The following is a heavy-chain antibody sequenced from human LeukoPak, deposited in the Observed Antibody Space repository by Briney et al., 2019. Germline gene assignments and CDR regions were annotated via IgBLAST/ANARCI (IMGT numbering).Heavy chain of an antibody. D-gene: IGHD3-3*01. J-gene: IGHJ4*02. CDR2: IKQDGSEK. CDR1: GFTFSSYW. V-gene: IGHV3-7*01. Sequence: GGSLRLSCAASGFTFSSYWMRWVRQAPGKGLEWVANIKQDGSEKYYVDSVKGRFTISRDNAKNSLYLQMNSLRAEDTAVYYCARDYDFWSGYSAPGGHWGQGTLVTVSS. CDR3: ARDYDFWSGYSAPGGH.